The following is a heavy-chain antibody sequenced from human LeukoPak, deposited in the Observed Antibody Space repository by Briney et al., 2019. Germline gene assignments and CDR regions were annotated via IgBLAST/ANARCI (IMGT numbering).Heavy chain of an antibody. CDR2: ISYDGSNK. CDR3: AREHYGDLYFDY. CDR1: GFTFSSYA. D-gene: IGHD4-17*01. V-gene: IGHV3-30-3*01. J-gene: IGHJ4*02. Sequence: PGGSLRLSCAASGFTFSSYAMHWVRQAPDKGLEWVAVISYDGSNKYYADSVKGRFTISRDNSKNTLYLQMNSLRAEDTAVYYCAREHYGDLYFDYWGQGTLVTVSS.